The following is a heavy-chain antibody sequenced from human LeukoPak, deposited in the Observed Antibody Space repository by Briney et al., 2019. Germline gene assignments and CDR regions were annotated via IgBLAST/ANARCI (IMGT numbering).Heavy chain of an antibody. Sequence: PGGSLRLSCAASGFTFSSYSMNWVRQAPGKGLEWVSYISSSSSTIYYADSVKGRFTISRDDAKNSLYLQMNSLRAEDTAVYYCARDMSSSWLSDYFDYWGQGTLVTVSS. V-gene: IGHV3-48*01. CDR2: ISSSSSTI. J-gene: IGHJ4*02. D-gene: IGHD6-13*01. CDR3: ARDMSSSWLSDYFDY. CDR1: GFTFSSYS.